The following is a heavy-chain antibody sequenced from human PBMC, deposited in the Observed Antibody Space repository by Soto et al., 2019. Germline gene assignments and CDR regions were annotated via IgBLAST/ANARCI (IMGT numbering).Heavy chain of an antibody. CDR1: GGTFSSYA. J-gene: IGHJ4*02. Sequence: ASVKVSCKASGGTFSSYAISWVRQAPGQGLEWMGWIIPIFGTANYAQKFQGRVTITADESTSTAYMELSSLRSEDTAVYYCADDIIVIPGDKGLDYWGQGALVTVSS. D-gene: IGHD2-2*01. CDR3: ADDIIVIPGDKGLDY. CDR2: IIPIFGTA. V-gene: IGHV1-69*13.